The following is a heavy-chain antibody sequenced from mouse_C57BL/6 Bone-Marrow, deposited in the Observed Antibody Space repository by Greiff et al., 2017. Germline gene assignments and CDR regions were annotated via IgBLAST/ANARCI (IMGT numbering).Heavy chain of an antibody. V-gene: IGHV1-52*01. J-gene: IGHJ2*01. CDR1: GYTFTSYW. CDR2: IDPSDSET. CDR3: ARGGDDGYLYYFDY. Sequence: QVQLKQPGAELVRPGSSVKLSCKASGYTFTSYWMHWVKQRPIQGLEWIGNIDPSDSETHYNQKFKDKATLTVDKSSSTAYMQLSSLTSEDSAVYYCARGGDDGYLYYFDYWGQGTTLTVSS. D-gene: IGHD2-3*01.